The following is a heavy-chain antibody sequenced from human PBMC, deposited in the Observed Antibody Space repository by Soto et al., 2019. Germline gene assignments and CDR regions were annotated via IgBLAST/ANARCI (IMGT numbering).Heavy chain of an antibody. CDR3: ERERIRANHYYGMDV. D-gene: IGHD2-15*01. J-gene: IGHJ6*02. V-gene: IGHV3-33*01. CDR1: GFTFSSYG. CDR2: IWYDGSNK. Sequence: GGSLRLSCAASGFTFSSYGMHWVRQAPGKGLEWVAVIWYDGSNKYYADSVKGRFTISRDNSKNTLYLKMNSLRAEDTAVYYCERERIRANHYYGMDVWGQGTTVTVS.